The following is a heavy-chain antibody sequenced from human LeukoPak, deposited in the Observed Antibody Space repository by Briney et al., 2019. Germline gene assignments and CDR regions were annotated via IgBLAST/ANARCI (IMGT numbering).Heavy chain of an antibody. Sequence: PSETLSLTCTVSGGSISSSSYYWGWIRQPPGKGLEWIGSIYYSGSTYYNPPLKSRVTISVDTSKNQFSLKLGSVTAADTAVYYCARHESAVAGTDFDYWGQGTLVTVSS. CDR2: IYYSGST. CDR3: ARHESAVAGTDFDY. J-gene: IGHJ4*02. D-gene: IGHD6-19*01. CDR1: GGSISSSSYY. V-gene: IGHV4-39*01.